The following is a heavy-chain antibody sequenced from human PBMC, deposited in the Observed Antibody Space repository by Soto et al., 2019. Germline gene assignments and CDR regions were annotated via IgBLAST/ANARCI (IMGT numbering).Heavy chain of an antibody. CDR1: GYTFTGFY. Sequence: VASVKVSCKASGYTFTGFYLHWLRQAPRQGLEWMGWINPSSGGTNYAQKFQGRVTFTRDTSINTAYMELTRLGSDDTAVYFCARVGDGSYSPFHFWGQGTPVTVS. D-gene: IGHD6-19*01. J-gene: IGHJ4*02. CDR2: INPSSGGT. V-gene: IGHV1-2*02. CDR3: ARVGDGSYSPFHF.